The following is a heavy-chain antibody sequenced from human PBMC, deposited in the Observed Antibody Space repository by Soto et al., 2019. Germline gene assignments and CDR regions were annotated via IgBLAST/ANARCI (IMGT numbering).Heavy chain of an antibody. J-gene: IGHJ4*02. CDR1: GGSISSYY. Sequence: PSETLSLTCTVSGGSISSYYWSWIRQPPGKGLEWIGYIYYSGSTNYNPSLKSRVTISVDTSKNQFSLKLSSVTAADTAVYYCARGSYYYDSSGYYHYWGQGPLVTVSS. CDR2: IYYSGST. V-gene: IGHV4-59*08. CDR3: ARGSYYYDSSGYYHY. D-gene: IGHD3-22*01.